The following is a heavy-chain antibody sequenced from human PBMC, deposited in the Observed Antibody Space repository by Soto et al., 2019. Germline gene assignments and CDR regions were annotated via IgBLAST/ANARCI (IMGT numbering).Heavy chain of an antibody. CDR2: TSGTGGDT. CDR3: ARDRCYDGTCYSASDS. CDR1: GFTFVTYA. V-gene: IGHV3-23*01. Sequence: GGSLRLSCEASGFTFVTYALSWVRQAPGKGLEWVSSTSGTGGDTYHADSVKGRFTISRDNDRNSLYLEMNSLRDEDTAVYYCARDRCYDGTCYSASDSWGQGTLVTVSS. D-gene: IGHD2-15*01. J-gene: IGHJ5*01.